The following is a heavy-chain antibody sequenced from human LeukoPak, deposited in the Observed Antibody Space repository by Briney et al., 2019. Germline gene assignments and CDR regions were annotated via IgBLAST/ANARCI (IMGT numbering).Heavy chain of an antibody. Sequence: GGSLRLSCATSGFNFGSYEMNWVRQAPGKGLEWLSYISGSGDTIYYADSVKGRFSISRDNAKNSLYLQMNSLRAEDTAIYYCARDREYYGSGSYAYWGQGTLVTVSS. CDR2: ISGSGDTI. CDR3: ARDREYYGSGSYAY. J-gene: IGHJ4*02. V-gene: IGHV3-48*03. CDR1: GFNFGSYE. D-gene: IGHD3-10*01.